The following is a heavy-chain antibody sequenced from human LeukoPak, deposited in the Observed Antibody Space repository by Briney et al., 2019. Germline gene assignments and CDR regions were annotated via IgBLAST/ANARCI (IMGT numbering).Heavy chain of an antibody. CDR1: GFTFSTYG. Sequence: PGGSLRLSCAASGFTFSTYGMHWVRQAPGKGLDWVAFIRYDGSDKYYADSVKGRCTVSRDDSKNTLYLQMNSLRAEDTAVYYCAKDQTRYSNSGYYYFYYMDVWGKGTTVTVSS. J-gene: IGHJ6*03. D-gene: IGHD4-11*01. CDR2: IRYDGSDK. CDR3: AKDQTRYSNSGYYYFYYMDV. V-gene: IGHV3-30*02.